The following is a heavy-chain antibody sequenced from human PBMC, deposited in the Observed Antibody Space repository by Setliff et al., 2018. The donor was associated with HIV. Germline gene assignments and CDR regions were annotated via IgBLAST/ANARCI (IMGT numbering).Heavy chain of an antibody. Sequence: SVKVSCKTSGGTFSKFAITWVRQAPGQGLEWMGGIIPFLGTANYAQQFQGRVTISADESTNTAYMELSSLTPDDTAVYFCARDLTAVTSTSRRYYYYMAVWGKGTTVTVSS. D-gene: IGHD4-17*01. CDR3: ARDLTAVTSTSRRYYYYMAV. CDR2: IIPFLGTA. V-gene: IGHV1-69*13. J-gene: IGHJ6*03. CDR1: GGTFSKFA.